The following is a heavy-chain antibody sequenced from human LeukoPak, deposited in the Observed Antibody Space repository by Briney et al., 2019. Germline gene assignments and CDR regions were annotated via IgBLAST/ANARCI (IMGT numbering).Heavy chain of an antibody. D-gene: IGHD2-8*02. CDR1: GYTFSSYG. J-gene: IGHJ4*02. Sequence: ASVKVSCKTSGYTFSSYGLTWMRQAPGQGPEWLGWSSPYNGNTNYAQKFQGRVTMTTDTSTNTAYMELRSLRSDDTAVYYCARDTDHYFDYWGQGTLVTVSS. CDR2: SSPYNGNT. V-gene: IGHV1-18*01. CDR3: ARDTDHYFDY.